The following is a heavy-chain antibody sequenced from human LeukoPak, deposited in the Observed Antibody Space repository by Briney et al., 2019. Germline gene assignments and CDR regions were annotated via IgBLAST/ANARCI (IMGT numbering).Heavy chain of an antibody. Sequence: GGSLRLSCATSGFSVSNNYMNWVRQAPGKGLEWVAIIYGGVTAYYADSVMSGFTISRDDKTNILLLHIMSLRVADTTVYYCARAKGYYDNRVDYWGQGTLVTVSS. V-gene: IGHV3-53*01. CDR3: ARAKGYYDNRVDY. CDR1: GFSVSNNY. CDR2: IYGGVTA. J-gene: IGHJ4*02. D-gene: IGHD3-22*01.